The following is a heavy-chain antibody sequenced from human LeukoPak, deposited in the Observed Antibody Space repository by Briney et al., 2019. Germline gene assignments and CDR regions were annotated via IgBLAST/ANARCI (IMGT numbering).Heavy chain of an antibody. D-gene: IGHD6-19*01. Sequence: PGGSLRLSCAASGFTFSSYWMSWVRQAPGKGLEWVANIKQDGSEKYYVDSVKGRFTISRDNAKNSLYLQMNSLRAEDTAVYYCARGGSGWPYYFDYWGQGTLVTVSS. V-gene: IGHV3-7*01. J-gene: IGHJ4*02. CDR3: ARGGSGWPYYFDY. CDR2: IKQDGSEK. CDR1: GFTFSSYW.